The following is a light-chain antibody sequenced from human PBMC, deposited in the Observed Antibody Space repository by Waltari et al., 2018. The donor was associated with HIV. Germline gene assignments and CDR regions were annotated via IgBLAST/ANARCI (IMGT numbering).Light chain of an antibody. J-gene: IGKJ5*01. Sequence: DIVMTQSPDSLAVYLGERATINCRSSQSLFYTSNSRTYLAWYQLKPGQPPTLLISCASTRESGVPYRFSGSGSGTAFALSISSLQAEDVAVYYCQQYYTPPITFGQGTRLEIK. CDR2: CAS. CDR3: QQYYTPPIT. CDR1: QSLFYTSNSRTY. V-gene: IGKV4-1*01.